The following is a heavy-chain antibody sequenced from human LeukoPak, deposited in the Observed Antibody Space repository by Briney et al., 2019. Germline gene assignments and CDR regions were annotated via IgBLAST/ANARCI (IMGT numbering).Heavy chain of an antibody. J-gene: IGHJ4*02. CDR2: MNTTGST. CDR1: GDSISIGSYY. Sequence: SETLSLTCTVSGDSISIGSYYWSWLRQPAGKGLEWIGHMNTTGSTKYNPSLKSRVTVSVDTSNNQFSLKVSSVTAADTAVYYCARDWDYWGQGTLVTVSS. CDR3: ARDWDY. V-gene: IGHV4-61*09.